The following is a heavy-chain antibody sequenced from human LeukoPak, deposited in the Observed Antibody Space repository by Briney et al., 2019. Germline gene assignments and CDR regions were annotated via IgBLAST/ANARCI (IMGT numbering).Heavy chain of an antibody. CDR3: AKSLFTSATGTGRAFHI. Sequence: GGSLRLSCEASGVTFVKYWMSWVRQAPGKGPEWVANMNQDGSEKYYVDSVKGRFTISRDNSKSTLYLQMNGLRAEDTAIFYCAKSLFTSATGTGRAFHIWGQGTRVTVSS. D-gene: IGHD1-1*01. CDR1: GVTFVKYW. V-gene: IGHV3-7*03. J-gene: IGHJ3*02. CDR2: MNQDGSEK.